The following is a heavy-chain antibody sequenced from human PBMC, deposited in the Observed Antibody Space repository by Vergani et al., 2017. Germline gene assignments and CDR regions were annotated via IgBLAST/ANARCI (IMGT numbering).Heavy chain of an antibody. J-gene: IGHJ6*02. CDR3: AKDLPVGGCRINYYYYGMDF. D-gene: IGHD2-8*02. V-gene: IGHV3-23*01. CDR1: GFTFSSYA. CDR2: ISGSGGST. Sequence: EVQLLESGGGLVQPGGSLRLSCAASGFTFSSYAMSWVRQAPGKGLEWVSAISGSGGSTSYADSVKGRFTISRDNSKNTLYLQMNSLRAEDTAVYYCAKDLPVGGCRINYYYYGMDFWGQGTTVTVSS.